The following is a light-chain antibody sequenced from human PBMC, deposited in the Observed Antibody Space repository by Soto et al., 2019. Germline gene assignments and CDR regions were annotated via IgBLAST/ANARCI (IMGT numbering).Light chain of an antibody. CDR1: QSSSNQY. CDR2: GVF. J-gene: IGKJ1*01. V-gene: IGKV3-20*01. CDR3: QDFAYPEWT. Sequence: VLTQSPDTLSLSPGDRATLSCRASQSSSNQYLAWYQQRPGQPPRLLIYGVFIRANGIPDRFSGSGFGSDFTLTISRLEPEDFAVYYCQDFAYPEWTLGQGTKV.